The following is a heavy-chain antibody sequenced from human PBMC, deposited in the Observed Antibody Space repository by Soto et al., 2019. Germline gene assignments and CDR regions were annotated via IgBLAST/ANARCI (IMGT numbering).Heavy chain of an antibody. Sequence: SETLSLTCTVSDGSISTSSYYWGWIRQPPGKGLEWIGSVYYSGRTYDNPSLKSRVTLSVDRSKNQFSLKLTSVTAADTAVYYCARLLYDSRGYYYFDYWGQGTLVTVSS. V-gene: IGHV4-39*01. CDR3: ARLLYDSRGYYYFDY. CDR2: VYYSGRT. J-gene: IGHJ4*02. D-gene: IGHD3-22*01. CDR1: DGSISTSSYY.